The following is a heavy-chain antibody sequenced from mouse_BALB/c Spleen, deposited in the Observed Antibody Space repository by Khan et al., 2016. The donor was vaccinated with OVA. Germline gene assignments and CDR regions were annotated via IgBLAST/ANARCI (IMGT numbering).Heavy chain of an antibody. CDR1: GYSFTSYW. CDR2: IYPGNTDT. CDR3: TRSGFLDYFDY. D-gene: IGHD3-1*01. V-gene: IGHV1-5*01. Sequence: VQLQQSGTVLAGPGASVKMSCKASGYSFTSYWMHWVKQRSGQGLEWLGAIYPGNTDTRYNQKFKGKAKLTAVTSASTAYMELSSLTNEDSAVYYCTRSGFLDYFDYWGQGTTLTVSS. J-gene: IGHJ2*01.